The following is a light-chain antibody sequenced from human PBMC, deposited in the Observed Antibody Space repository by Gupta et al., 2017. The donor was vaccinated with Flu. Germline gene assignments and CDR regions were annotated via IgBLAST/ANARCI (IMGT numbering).Light chain of an antibody. V-gene: IGKV3-15*01. Sequence: EIVMTQSPVTLSVSPGERATLSCRASQSVSNHLAWYQQKPGQAPRLLIYGASTRATAIPARFSGSGSGTEFTLTISSLQSDDIALYYCQQYNALPTFGQGTRVEMK. CDR3: QQYNALPT. CDR1: QSVSNH. CDR2: GAS. J-gene: IGKJ1*01.